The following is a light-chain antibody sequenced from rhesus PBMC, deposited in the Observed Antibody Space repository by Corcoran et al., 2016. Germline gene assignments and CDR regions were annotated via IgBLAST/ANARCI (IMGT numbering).Light chain of an antibody. CDR2: EES. J-gene: IGKJ2*01. CDR1: QGITKD. V-gene: IGKV1-21*01. CDR3: QHYYSTPYS. Sequence: DIQMTQSPSSLSASVGDRVTITCRASQGITKDLAWYQQKPGETPKLLIYEESSLQSGIPSRFSGSGSGTDFTLTISSLQPEDFATYYCQHYYSTPYSFGQGTKVEIK.